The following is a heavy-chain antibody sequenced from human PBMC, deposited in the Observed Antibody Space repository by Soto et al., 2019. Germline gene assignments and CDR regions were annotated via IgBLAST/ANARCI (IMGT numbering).Heavy chain of an antibody. CDR1: GFTFSSYA. CDR2: ISYDGSNK. CDR3: ARMGDGDFDY. J-gene: IGHJ4*02. V-gene: IGHV3-30-3*01. D-gene: IGHD1-26*01. Sequence: QVQLVESGGGVVQPGRSLRLSCAASGFTFSSYAMHWVRQAPGKGLEWVAVISYDGSNKYYADSVKGRFTISRDNSKNPLYLQMNSLRAEDTVVYYCARMGDGDFDYWGQGTLVTVSS.